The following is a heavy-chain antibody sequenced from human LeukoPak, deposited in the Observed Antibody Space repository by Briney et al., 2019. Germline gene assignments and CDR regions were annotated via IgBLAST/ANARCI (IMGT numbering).Heavy chain of an antibody. Sequence: GGSLRLSCAASGFTFSNAWMSWVRQAPGKGLEWVGRIKSKTDGGTTDYAAPVKGRFTISRDDSKNTLYLQMNSLKTEDTAVYYCTTDHTTIYYYDSSGYYFHYGMDVWGQGTTVTVSS. D-gene: IGHD3-22*01. CDR3: TTDHTTIYYYDSSGYYFHYGMDV. J-gene: IGHJ6*02. CDR2: IKSKTDGGTT. V-gene: IGHV3-15*01. CDR1: GFTFSNAW.